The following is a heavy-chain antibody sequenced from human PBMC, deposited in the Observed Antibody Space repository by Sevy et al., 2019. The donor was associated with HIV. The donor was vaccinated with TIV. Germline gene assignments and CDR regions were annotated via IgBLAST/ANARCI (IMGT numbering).Heavy chain of an antibody. D-gene: IGHD6-13*01. CDR2: ISPTGGTT. Sequence: GGSLRLPCAASGFTFSSYDMSWVRQAPGKGLEWVSGISPTGGTTHYAESVKGRFIISRDNSKKTLFLQMNSLRAEDTALYYCAKDLEQQLGPDYWGQGTQVTVSS. V-gene: IGHV3-23*01. J-gene: IGHJ4*02. CDR3: AKDLEQQLGPDY. CDR1: GFTFSSYD.